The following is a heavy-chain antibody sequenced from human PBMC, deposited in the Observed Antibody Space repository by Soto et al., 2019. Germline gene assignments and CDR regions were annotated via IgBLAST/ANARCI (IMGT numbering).Heavy chain of an antibody. CDR2: INTANGNT. J-gene: IGHJ5*02. V-gene: IGHV1-3*04. CDR3: ARRYKSAGWFVP. D-gene: IGHD1-1*01. CDR1: GYSFNTYA. Sequence: QVQLVQSGAEVKKPGASVRDSCHASGYSFNTYAIHWVRQAPGQRLEWMGWINTANGNTEYSQKFQGRDTFTRDTSAAAAYMDLSSLRSEDTTTYYCARRYKSAGWFVPWAEGTLVSVSS.